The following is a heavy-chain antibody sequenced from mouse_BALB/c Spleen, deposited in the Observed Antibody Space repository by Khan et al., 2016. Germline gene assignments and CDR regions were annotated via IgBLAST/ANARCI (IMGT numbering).Heavy chain of an antibody. D-gene: IGHD3-3*01. J-gene: IGHJ2*01. Sequence: QIQLVQSGAELVRPGASVKLSCKASGYTFTSFWINWVKQRPGQGLEWIGHIYPSDSYTDYNQKFKDRATLTVDKSSNTAYMQLNSPTSEDSAVYYCTRGTGYFDYWGQGTTLTVSS. CDR1: GYTFTSFW. CDR2: IYPSDSYT. CDR3: TRGTGYFDY. V-gene: IGHV1-69*02.